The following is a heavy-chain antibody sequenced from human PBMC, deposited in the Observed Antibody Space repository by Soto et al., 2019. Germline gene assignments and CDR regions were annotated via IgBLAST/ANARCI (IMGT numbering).Heavy chain of an antibody. CDR3: AKDIPEYQLSIDAFDI. CDR1: TFSFSSYA. Sequence: VGSLRLSFVASTFSFSSYAMSWVRQAPGKGLEWVSGISASGGSTYYADSVKGLFTISRDNSNSKNTLYLQMNSLRAEDTAVYYCAKDIPEYQLSIDAFDIWGQGTMVTVSS. V-gene: IGHV3-23*01. D-gene: IGHD2-2*01. J-gene: IGHJ3*02. CDR2: ISASGGST.